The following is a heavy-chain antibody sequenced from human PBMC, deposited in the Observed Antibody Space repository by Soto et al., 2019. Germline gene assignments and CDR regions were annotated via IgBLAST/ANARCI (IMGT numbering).Heavy chain of an antibody. V-gene: IGHV3-7*03. CDR3: ARPYCSGGSCYNWFDP. CDR1: GFTFSTYW. Sequence: GGSLRLSCAASGFTFSTYWMNWVRQAPGKGLEWVANIKQDGSQKYYMDSVKGRFTIYRDNAKNSLYLQMNSLRAEDTAIYYCARPYCSGGSCYNWFDPWGQGTLVTV. J-gene: IGHJ5*02. D-gene: IGHD2-15*01. CDR2: IKQDGSQK.